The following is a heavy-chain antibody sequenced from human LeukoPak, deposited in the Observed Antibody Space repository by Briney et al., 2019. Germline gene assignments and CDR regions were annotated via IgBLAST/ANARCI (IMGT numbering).Heavy chain of an antibody. CDR2: ISGSGVST. D-gene: IGHD5-18*01. J-gene: IGHJ4*02. CDR3: AKVIGYTYDFDY. V-gene: IGHV3-23*01. CDR1: GFTFSSYA. Sequence: GGSLRLSCAASGFTFSSYAMTWVRQAPGKGLEWVSAISGSGVSTYHADSVKGRFTISRDNSKNTLYLQMNSLRAEDTAVYYCAKVIGYTYDFDYWGQGTLVTVSS.